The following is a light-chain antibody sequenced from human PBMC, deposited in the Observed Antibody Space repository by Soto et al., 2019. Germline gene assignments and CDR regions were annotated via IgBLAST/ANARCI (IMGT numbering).Light chain of an antibody. V-gene: IGLV2-8*01. J-gene: IGLJ1*01. CDR1: SSDVGGYNY. CDR2: EVN. CDR3: TAYAGGNNV. Sequence: QSALTQPPSSSGSPGQSVTISCTGTSSDVGGYNYVSWYQQYPGKVPKLMIYEVNKRPSKVPDRFSGSKSGNTASLTVSGLQAEDEADYYCTAYAGGNNVFGTGTKGTVL.